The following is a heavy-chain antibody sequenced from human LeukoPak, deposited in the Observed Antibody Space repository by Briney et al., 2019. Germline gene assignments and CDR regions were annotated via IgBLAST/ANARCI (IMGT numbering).Heavy chain of an antibody. CDR1: GYTFTDYY. CDR3: ARSPPNYDSSGYYRDY. CDR2: IIPILGIA. D-gene: IGHD3-22*01. J-gene: IGHJ4*02. V-gene: IGHV1-69*02. Sequence: GASVKVSCKASGYTFTDYYMHWVRQAPGQGLEWMGRIIPILGIANYAQKFQGRVTITADKSTSTAYMELSSLRSEDTAVYYCARSPPNYDSSGYYRDYWGQGTLVTVSS.